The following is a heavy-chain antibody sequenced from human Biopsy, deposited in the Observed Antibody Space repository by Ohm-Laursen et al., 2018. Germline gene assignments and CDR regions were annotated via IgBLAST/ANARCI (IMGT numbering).Heavy chain of an antibody. V-gene: IGHV3-7*01. CDR3: ARDER. D-gene: IGHD5-24*01. CDR1: GFMFSASC. J-gene: IGHJ4*02. CDR2: INPDGSVK. Sequence: SLRLSCAASGFMFSASCMSWVRQAPGKGLEWVANINPDGSVKYFADSVKGRFTISRDNAENSMYLQMSSLTVDDTAVYYCARDERWGQGTLVTVPS.